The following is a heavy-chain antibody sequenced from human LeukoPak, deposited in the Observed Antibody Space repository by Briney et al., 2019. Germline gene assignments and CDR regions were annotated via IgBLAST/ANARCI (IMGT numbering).Heavy chain of an antibody. D-gene: IGHD2-15*01. J-gene: IGHJ3*01. Sequence: GGSLRLSCAASGFTFSSYGMHWVRQAPGKGLEWVAFIRYDGSNKYYADSVKGRFTISRDNSKNTVHLQMNSLRAEDTAVYYCANDRVVSREPAAFDVWGQGIMVTVSS. V-gene: IGHV3-30*02. CDR1: GFTFSSYG. CDR2: IRYDGSNK. CDR3: ANDRVVSREPAAFDV.